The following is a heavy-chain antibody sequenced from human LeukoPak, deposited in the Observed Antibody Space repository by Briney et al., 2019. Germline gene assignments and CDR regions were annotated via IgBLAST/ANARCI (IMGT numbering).Heavy chain of an antibody. V-gene: IGHV5-51*01. Sequence: GESLKISCKGSGYSFTSYWIGWVRQMPGKGLEWMGIIYPGDSDTRYSPSFQGQVTVSADKSISTAYLQWSSLKASDTAMYYCARHLDYYGSGVHMDVWGKGTTVTISS. CDR3: ARHLDYYGSGVHMDV. CDR2: IYPGDSDT. CDR1: GYSFTSYW. D-gene: IGHD3-10*01. J-gene: IGHJ6*03.